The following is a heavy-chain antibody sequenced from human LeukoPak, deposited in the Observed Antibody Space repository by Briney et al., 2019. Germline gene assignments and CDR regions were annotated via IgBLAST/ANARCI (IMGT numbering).Heavy chain of an antibody. CDR3: ARDPADIVVVETANSEAFDI. CDR2: ISGSDAGT. J-gene: IGHJ3*02. D-gene: IGHD2-15*01. Sequence: AGGSLRLSCAASGFTFSTYAMSWVRQAPGKRLEWVSAISGSDAGTFYADSVKGRFTISRDNSKNTLYLQMSSLGPEDTGVYFCARDPADIVVVETANSEAFDIWGQGTMVTVSS. V-gene: IGHV3-23*01. CDR1: GFTFSTYA.